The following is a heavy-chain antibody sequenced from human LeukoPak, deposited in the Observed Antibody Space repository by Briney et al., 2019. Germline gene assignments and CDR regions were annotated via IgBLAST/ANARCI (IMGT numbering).Heavy chain of an antibody. Sequence: GGSLRLSCAASGFTFSTYWMSWVRQAPGKGLEWVANIKEDGSEKYYGGSVKGRFTISRDNAKNSLYLEMNSLRVEDTAVYYCARDSSGYQWGQGTLVTVSS. CDR3: ARDSSGYQ. V-gene: IGHV3-7*01. D-gene: IGHD3-22*01. CDR2: IKEDGSEK. CDR1: GFTFSTYW. J-gene: IGHJ4*02.